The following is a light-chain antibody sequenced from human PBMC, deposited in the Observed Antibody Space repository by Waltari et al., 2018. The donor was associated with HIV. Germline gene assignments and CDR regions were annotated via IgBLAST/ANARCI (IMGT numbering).Light chain of an antibody. J-gene: IGKJ2*01. CDR1: QSVTENY. CDR3: QQYGSLPRT. Sequence: VLTQSPGTLSFAPGDTVTLSCRASQSVTENYLAWYQHKPGQAPRLLIYGASSRAAAIPDKFIGSGSGTDFTLTISRLEPADRAVYYCQQYGSLPRTFGQGTKLEIK. CDR2: GAS. V-gene: IGKV3-20*01.